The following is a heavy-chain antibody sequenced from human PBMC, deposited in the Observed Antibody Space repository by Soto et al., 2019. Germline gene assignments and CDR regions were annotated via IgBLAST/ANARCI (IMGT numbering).Heavy chain of an antibody. CDR3: AKAMPLLCYMDV. Sequence: GGSLRLSCAASGFTFSSYAMSWVRQAPGKGLEWVSAISGSGGSTYYADSVKGRFTISRHNSKNTLYLQMNSLRAEDSAVYYCAKAMPLLCYMDVWGKGTTVTVSS. V-gene: IGHV3-23*01. J-gene: IGHJ6*03. CDR1: GFTFSSYA. CDR2: ISGSGGST. D-gene: IGHD2-2*01.